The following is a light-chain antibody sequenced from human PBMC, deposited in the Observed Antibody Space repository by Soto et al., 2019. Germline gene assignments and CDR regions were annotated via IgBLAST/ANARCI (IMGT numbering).Light chain of an antibody. CDR1: ESVTTY. CDR2: DAS. Sequence: DIVLTQSPTTLSLSPGERATLSCRASESVTTYLAWYRQKPGQPPRLLIYDASKRATGVPVRFSGSGSGTDFPLTISSLEPEDFAIYYCQQRSNWPALTFGGGTKVEIK. V-gene: IGKV3-11*01. J-gene: IGKJ4*01. CDR3: QQRSNWPALT.